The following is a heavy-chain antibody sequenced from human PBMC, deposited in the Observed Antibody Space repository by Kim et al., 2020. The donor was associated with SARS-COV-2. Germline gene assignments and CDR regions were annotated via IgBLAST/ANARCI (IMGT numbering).Heavy chain of an antibody. J-gene: IGHJ4*02. D-gene: IGHD3-10*01. Sequence: GGSLRLSCAASGFTFSSYAMSWVRQAPGKGLEWVSAISGSGGSTYYADSVKGRFTISRDNSKNTLYLQMNSLRAEDTAVYYCAKGPMVRGVIILGMPYYFDYWGQGTLVTVSS. CDR2: ISGSGGST. CDR1: GFTFSSYA. V-gene: IGHV3-23*01. CDR3: AKGPMVRGVIILGMPYYFDY.